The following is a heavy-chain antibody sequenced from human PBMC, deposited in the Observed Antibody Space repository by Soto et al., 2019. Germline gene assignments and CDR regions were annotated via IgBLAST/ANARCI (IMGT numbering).Heavy chain of an antibody. Sequence: QVQLVQSGAEVKKPGSSVKVSCKASGGTFSSYTISWVRQAPGQGLEWMGRIIPILGIANYAQKFQGRVTITADKSTSTAYMELSSLRSEDTAVYYCARDTKSSSFGAFEYWGQGTLVTVSS. D-gene: IGHD6-6*01. CDR3: ARDTKSSSFGAFEY. V-gene: IGHV1-69*08. J-gene: IGHJ4*02. CDR2: IIPILGIA. CDR1: GGTFSSYT.